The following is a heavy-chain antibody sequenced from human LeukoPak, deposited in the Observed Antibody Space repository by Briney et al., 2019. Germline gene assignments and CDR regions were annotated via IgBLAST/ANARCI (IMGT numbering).Heavy chain of an antibody. V-gene: IGHV1-24*01. D-gene: IGHD7-27*01. CDR3: AKGNRGELTGEFDY. CDR2: FDPEDGKT. CDR1: GYTLTELS. Sequence: ASVKVSCKVSGYTLTELSMHWVRQAPGKGLEWMGGFDPEDGKTIYAQKFQGRVTMTEDTSTDTAYMELSSLRSEDTAVYYCAKGNRGELTGEFDYWGQGTLVTVSS. J-gene: IGHJ4*02.